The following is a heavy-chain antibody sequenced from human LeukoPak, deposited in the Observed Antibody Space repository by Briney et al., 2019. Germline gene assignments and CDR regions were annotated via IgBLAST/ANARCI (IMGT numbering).Heavy chain of an antibody. D-gene: IGHD3-16*01. CDR1: DFTFSNVW. V-gene: IGHV3-15*07. J-gene: IGHJ4*02. CDR3: TTGIDYGGGY. CDR2: IKSKADGETI. Sequence: GGSLRLSCAASDFTFSNVWMNWVRQSPGKGLEWVGRIKSKADGETIDYASPVRGRFTISRDDSRNTVYLQMNSLQIDDTAVYYCTTGIDYGGGYWGQGTLVTVSS.